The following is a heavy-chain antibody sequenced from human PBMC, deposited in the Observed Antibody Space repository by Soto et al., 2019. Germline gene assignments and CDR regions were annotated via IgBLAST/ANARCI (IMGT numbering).Heavy chain of an antibody. V-gene: IGHV5-51*01. Sequence: GESLKISCKGSGYSFTSYWIGWVRQMPGKGLEWMGFIYPGDSDTRYSPSFQGQVTISADKSISTAYLQWSSLKASDTAMYYCARHTSTYYDFWSGYPSGYYYGMDVCGQGPTVTVYS. CDR3: ARHTSTYYDFWSGYPSGYYYGMDV. CDR1: GYSFTSYW. CDR2: IYPGDSDT. J-gene: IGHJ6*02. D-gene: IGHD3-3*01.